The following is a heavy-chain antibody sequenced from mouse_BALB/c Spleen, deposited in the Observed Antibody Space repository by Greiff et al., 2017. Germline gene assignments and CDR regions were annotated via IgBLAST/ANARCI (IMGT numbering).Heavy chain of an antibody. V-gene: IGHV1-39*01. CDR2: IDPYYGGT. Sequence: VQLKESGPELEKPGASVKISCKASGYSFTGYNMNWVKQSNGKSLEWIGNIDPYYGGTSYNQKFKGKATLTVDKSSSTAYMQLKSLTSEDSAVYYCATNFITTATWGFAYWGQGTLVTVSA. D-gene: IGHD1-2*01. CDR1: GYSFTGYN. CDR3: ATNFITTATWGFAY. J-gene: IGHJ3*01.